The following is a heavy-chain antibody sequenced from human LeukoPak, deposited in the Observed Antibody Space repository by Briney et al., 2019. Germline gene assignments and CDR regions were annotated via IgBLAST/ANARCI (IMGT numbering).Heavy chain of an antibody. Sequence: GASVKVSCKASGYTFTSYDINWVRQATGQGLEWMGWMNPNNGNTGYVQKFQGRVTMTRNTSISTAYMELSSLRSEDTAVYYCARGQREDYYGSSGYYPFQHWGQGTLVTVSS. CDR1: GYTFTSYD. CDR2: MNPNNGNT. CDR3: ARGQREDYYGSSGYYPFQH. D-gene: IGHD3-22*01. V-gene: IGHV1-8*02. J-gene: IGHJ1*01.